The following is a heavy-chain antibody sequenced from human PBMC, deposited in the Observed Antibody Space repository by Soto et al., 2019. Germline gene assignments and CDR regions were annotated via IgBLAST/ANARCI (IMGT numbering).Heavy chain of an antibody. CDR1: GFTFSSFG. Sequence: QVQVVESGGGVVQPGRSLRLSCAASGFTFSSFGMHWVRQAPGKGLEWVSLIWYDGSKKSYGDSVKGRFPISRDNSRNTVYLQLNSLRADDTAVYYCARDASYYSLWSGYYPSRNGMDVWGQGTTFTVSS. D-gene: IGHD3-3*01. CDR3: ARDASYYSLWSGYYPSRNGMDV. CDR2: IWYDGSKK. V-gene: IGHV3-33*01. J-gene: IGHJ6*02.